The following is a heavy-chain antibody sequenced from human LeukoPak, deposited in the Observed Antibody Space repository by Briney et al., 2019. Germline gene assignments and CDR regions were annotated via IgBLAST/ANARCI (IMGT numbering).Heavy chain of an antibody. D-gene: IGHD3-3*01. V-gene: IGHV3-64*01. CDR3: AIGVVSSIDY. CDR2: ISSNGGST. Sequence: PGGSLRLSCAASGFTFSSYAMHWVRQAPGKGLEYVSAISSNGGSTYYANSVKGRFTISRDNSKNTLYLQMGSLRAEDMAVYYCAIGVVSSIDYWGQGTLVTVSS. J-gene: IGHJ4*02. CDR1: GFTFSSYA.